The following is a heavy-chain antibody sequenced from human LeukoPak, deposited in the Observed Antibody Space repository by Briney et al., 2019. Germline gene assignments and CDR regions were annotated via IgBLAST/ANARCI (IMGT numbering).Heavy chain of an antibody. CDR3: ARDRFVKQSWFDP. CDR2: IYYSGST. D-gene: IGHD2-21*01. V-gene: IGHV4-59*01. J-gene: IGHJ5*02. CDR1: GGSISSYY. Sequence: PSETLSLTCTVSGGSISSYYWSWIRQPPGKGLEWIGYIYYSGSTNYNPSLKSRVTISVDTSKNQFSLKLSSMTAADTAVYYCARDRFVKQSWFDPWGQGTLVTVSS.